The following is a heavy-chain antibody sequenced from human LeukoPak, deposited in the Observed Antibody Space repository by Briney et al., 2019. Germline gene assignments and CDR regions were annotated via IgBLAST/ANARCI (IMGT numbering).Heavy chain of an antibody. J-gene: IGHJ4*02. CDR3: ARGRPHGNDY. CDR2: IPSDGSST. CDR1: GFTFSSYW. D-gene: IGHD4-23*01. Sequence: GGSLRLSCAASGFTFSSYWMNWVRQAPGKGLVWVSRIPSDGSSTTYADSVKGRFSISRDNAKKTLYLQMNSLRVEDTAVYYCARGRPHGNDYWGQGTLVTVSS. V-gene: IGHV3-74*01.